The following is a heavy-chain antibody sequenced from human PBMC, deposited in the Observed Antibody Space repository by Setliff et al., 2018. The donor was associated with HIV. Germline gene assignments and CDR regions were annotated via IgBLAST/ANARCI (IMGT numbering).Heavy chain of an antibody. D-gene: IGHD6-13*01. V-gene: IGHV3-30*02. CDR1: GFTFSHYG. J-gene: IGHJ3*02. Sequence: GGSLRLSCAASGFTFSHYGMHWVRQAPGKGLEWVSYILYDGSNKHYVDSVKGRFTISRDSSKMYLQMNSLRAEDTAVYYCAKPEQGDAFDIWGQGTMVTVSS. CDR3: AKPEQGDAFDI. CDR2: ILYDGSNK.